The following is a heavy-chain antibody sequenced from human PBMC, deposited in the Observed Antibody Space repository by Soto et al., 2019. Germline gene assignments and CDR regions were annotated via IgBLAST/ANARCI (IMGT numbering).Heavy chain of an antibody. D-gene: IGHD3-3*01. CDR3: ARGVTIFGVVASPRGWFDP. CDR1: GGSISSYY. Sequence: SETLSLTCTVSGGSISSYYWSWIRQPPGKGLEWIGYIYYSGSTNYNPSLKSRVTISVDTSKNQFSLKLSSVTAADTAVYYCARGVTIFGVVASPRGWFDPWGQ. V-gene: IGHV4-59*01. CDR2: IYYSGST. J-gene: IGHJ5*02.